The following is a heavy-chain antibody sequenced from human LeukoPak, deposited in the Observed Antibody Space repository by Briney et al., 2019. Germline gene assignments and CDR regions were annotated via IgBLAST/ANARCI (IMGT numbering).Heavy chain of an antibody. CDR2: INSDGSST. Sequence: AGGSLRLSCEASGFTFSSYWMHWVRQAPGKGLVWVSRINSDGSSTSYADSVKGRFTISRDNAKNTLYLQMNSLRAEDTAVYYCARVGWTVTTFKGDDYWGQGTLVTVSS. D-gene: IGHD4-17*01. CDR1: GFTFSSYW. CDR3: ARVGWTVTTFKGDDY. V-gene: IGHV3-74*01. J-gene: IGHJ4*02.